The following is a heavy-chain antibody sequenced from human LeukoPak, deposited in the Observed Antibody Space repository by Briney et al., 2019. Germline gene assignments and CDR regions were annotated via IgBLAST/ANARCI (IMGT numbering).Heavy chain of an antibody. CDR3: ARERSSGSYFGYYYGMDV. CDR2: MNPNSGNT. CDR1: GYTFTSYD. V-gene: IGHV1-8*01. J-gene: IGHJ6*02. D-gene: IGHD3-10*01. Sequence: ASVKVSCKASGYTFTSYDINWVRQATGQGLEWMGWMNPNSGNTGYAQKFQGRVTMTRNTSISTAYMELSSLRSEDTAVYYCARERSSGSYFGYYYGMDVWGQGTTVTVSS.